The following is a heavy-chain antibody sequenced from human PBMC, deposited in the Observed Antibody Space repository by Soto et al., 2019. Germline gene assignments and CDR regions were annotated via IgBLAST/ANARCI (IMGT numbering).Heavy chain of an antibody. J-gene: IGHJ4*02. Sequence: ASVKVSCKASGYTFPSYDINWVRQAAGQGPEWMGSVTPRNGDTAFAQKYQGRVTVTSNTYMSAVYVESSILRSAETAGYYSGRGGSYCARRHYFDSCRRGTL. CDR3: GRGGSYCARRHYFDS. V-gene: IGHV1-8*02. D-gene: IGHD2-21*02. CDR2: VTPRNGDT. CDR1: GYTFPSYD.